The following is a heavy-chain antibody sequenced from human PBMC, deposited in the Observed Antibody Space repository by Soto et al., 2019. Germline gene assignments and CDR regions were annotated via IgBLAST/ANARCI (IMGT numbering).Heavy chain of an antibody. J-gene: IGHJ3*02. V-gene: IGHV1-69*04. Sequence: SVKVSCKASGGTFSSYTISWVRQAPGQGLEWMGRIIPILGIANYAQKFQGRVTITADKSTSTAYMELSSLRSEDTAVYYCARDPRGDNWNHPTWGALDAFDIWGQGTMVTVSS. CDR2: IIPILGIA. D-gene: IGHD1-20*01. CDR1: GGTFSSYT. CDR3: ARDPRGDNWNHPTWGALDAFDI.